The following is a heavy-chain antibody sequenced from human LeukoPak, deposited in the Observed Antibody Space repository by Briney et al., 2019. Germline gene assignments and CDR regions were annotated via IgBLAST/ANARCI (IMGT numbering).Heavy chain of an antibody. V-gene: IGHV1-8*01. CDR3: ARRGSYSSGWPQYYYYYYMDV. J-gene: IGHJ6*03. Sequence: ASVKVSCKASGYTFTSYDINWVRQATGQGLEWMGWMNPNSGNTGYAQKFQGRVTMTRNTSISTAYMELSSLRSEDTAVYYCARRGSYSSGWPQYYYYYYMDVWDKGTTVTVSS. CDR2: MNPNSGNT. D-gene: IGHD6-19*01. CDR1: GYTFTSYD.